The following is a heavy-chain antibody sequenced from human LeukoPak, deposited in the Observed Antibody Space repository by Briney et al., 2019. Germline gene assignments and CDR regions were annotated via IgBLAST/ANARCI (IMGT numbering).Heavy chain of an antibody. CDR3: ARSSESYNGSDYYSYYFVN. J-gene: IGHJ4*02. D-gene: IGHD3-22*01. CDR2: IHYTGST. CDR1: GGSISSYY. Sequence: SETLSLTCTVSGGSISSYYWSWIRQPPGRGLEWIGYIHYTGSTNYNPSLKSRVTISLDKSKNQFSLKLSSVTAADTAVYYLARSSESYNGSDYYSYYFVNWGQGTLVTVSS. V-gene: IGHV4-59*01.